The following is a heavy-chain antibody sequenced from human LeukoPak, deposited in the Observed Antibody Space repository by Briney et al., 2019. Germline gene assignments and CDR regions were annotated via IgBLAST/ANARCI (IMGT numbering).Heavy chain of an antibody. CDR2: INNDGSNT. CDR3: AREGYYGSGSPPSLYFDY. D-gene: IGHD3-10*01. J-gene: IGHJ4*02. CDR1: GFTFGSYW. Sequence: GGSLRLSCAASGFTFGSYWMQWVRQTPEKGLVWVAHINNDGSNTIYADSVKGRFTISRDNSRSTLYLQMNSLRPEDTAIYYCAREGYYGSGSPPSLYFDYWGQGTLVTVSS. V-gene: IGHV3-74*01.